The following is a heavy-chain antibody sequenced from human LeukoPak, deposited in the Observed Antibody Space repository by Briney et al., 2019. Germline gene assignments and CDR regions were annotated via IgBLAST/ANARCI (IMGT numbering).Heavy chain of an antibody. Sequence: GGSLRLSCAASGVTLSSYAMSWVRQAPGKGLEWVSAISGSGGSTYYADSVKGRLTISRDNSKITLYLQMNSLRAEDTAVYYCAKGSKFIRPWVLWFDPWGQGTLVTVSS. CDR3: AKGSKFIRPWVLWFDP. J-gene: IGHJ5*02. CDR1: GVTLSSYA. D-gene: IGHD3-3*01. CDR2: ISGSGGST. V-gene: IGHV3-23*01.